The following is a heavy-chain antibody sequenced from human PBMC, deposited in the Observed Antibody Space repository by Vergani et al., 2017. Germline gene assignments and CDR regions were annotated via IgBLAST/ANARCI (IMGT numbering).Heavy chain of an antibody. V-gene: IGHV3-21*01. CDR1: GFTFSSYS. J-gene: IGHJ4*02. CDR2: ISSSSSYI. D-gene: IGHD6-19*01. Sequence: EVQLVESGGGLVKPRGSLRLSCAASGFTFSSYSMNWVRQAPGKGLEWVSSISSSSSYIYYADSVKGRFTISRDNAKNSLYLQMNSLRAEDTAVYYCARSVEVAGGEYWGEGTLVTVSS. CDR3: ARSVEVAGGEY.